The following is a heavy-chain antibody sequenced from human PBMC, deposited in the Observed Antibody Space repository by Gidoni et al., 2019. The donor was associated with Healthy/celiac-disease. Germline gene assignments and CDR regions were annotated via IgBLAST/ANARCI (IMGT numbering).Heavy chain of an antibody. CDR2: IIPIFGTA. CDR1: GGTFSSYA. Sequence: QVQLVQSGAEVKKPGSSVKVSCKASGGTFSSYAISWVRQAPGQGLEWMGGIIPIFGTANYAQKFQGRVTITADESTSTAYMELSSLRSEDTAVYYCAREVVSTTVVTPGGMDVWGQGTTVTVSS. V-gene: IGHV1-69*01. D-gene: IGHD4-17*01. CDR3: AREVVSTTVVTPGGMDV. J-gene: IGHJ6*02.